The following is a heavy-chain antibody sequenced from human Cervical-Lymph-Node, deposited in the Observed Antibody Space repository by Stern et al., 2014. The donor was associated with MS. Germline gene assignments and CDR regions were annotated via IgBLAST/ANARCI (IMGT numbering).Heavy chain of an antibody. D-gene: IGHD2-21*02. CDR2: IIPLFGTA. CDR1: GGTFSSYG. V-gene: IGHV1-69*06. Sequence: MQLVESGAELKKPGSSVKVSCKASGGTFSSYGIRWVRQAPGQGLEWVGGIIPLFGTANYARRFQGRVTITADITTSTAYMELSSLRSEDTAVYYCARDGDFGSNYGMDVWGQGTTVTVSS. CDR3: ARDGDFGSNYGMDV. J-gene: IGHJ6*02.